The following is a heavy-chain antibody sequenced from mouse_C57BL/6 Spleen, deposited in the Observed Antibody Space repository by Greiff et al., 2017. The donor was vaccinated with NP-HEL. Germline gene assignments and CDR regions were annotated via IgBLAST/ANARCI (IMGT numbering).Heavy chain of an antibody. V-gene: IGHV1-42*01. J-gene: IGHJ2*01. CDR2: INPSTGGT. CDR1: GYSFTGYY. CDR3: ARFWDNY. Sequence: EVQLQQSGPELVKPGASVKISCKASGYSFTGYYMNWVKQSPEKSLEWIGEINPSTGGTTYNQKFKAKATLTVDKSSSTAYTQLKSLTSEDSAVYYCARFWDNYWGQGTTLTVSS. D-gene: IGHD4-1*01.